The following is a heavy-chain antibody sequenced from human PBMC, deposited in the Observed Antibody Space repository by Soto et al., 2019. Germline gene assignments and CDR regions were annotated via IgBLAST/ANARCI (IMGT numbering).Heavy chain of an antibody. V-gene: IGHV3-11*01. CDR1: GFSFRDYF. CDR2: IGPYGNSI. Sequence: PGESLKISCAASGFSFRDYFMSWLRQAPGKGLEWVSYIGPYGNSIYYADSVKGRFTISRDDATKSLHLHMNSLRTDDTADYYCARDDHTYGVYWGQGTPVTVSS. CDR3: ARDDHTYGVY. D-gene: IGHD2-21*01. J-gene: IGHJ4*02.